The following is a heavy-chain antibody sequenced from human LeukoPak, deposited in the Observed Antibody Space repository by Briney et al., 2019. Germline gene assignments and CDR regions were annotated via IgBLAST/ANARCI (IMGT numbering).Heavy chain of an antibody. J-gene: IGHJ6*02. CDR2: IIPIFGTA. D-gene: IGHD2-15*01. CDR1: GGTFSSYA. CDR3: ARDGVAASRVVYYYGMDV. V-gene: IGHV1-69*01. Sequence: SVKVSCKASGGTFSSYAISWVRQAPGQGLEWMGGIIPIFGTANYAQKFQGRVTITADESTSTAYMELSSLRAEDTAVYYCARDGVAASRVVYYYGMDVWGQGTTVTVSS.